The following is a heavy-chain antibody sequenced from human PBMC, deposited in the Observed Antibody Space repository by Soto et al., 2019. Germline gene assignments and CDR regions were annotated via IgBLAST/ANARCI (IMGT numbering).Heavy chain of an antibody. V-gene: IGHV3-21*01. D-gene: IGHD2-15*01. CDR2: ISSSSSYI. Sequence: GGSLRLSCAASGFTFSSFSMNWVRQAPGKGLEWVSSISSSSSYIYYADSVKGRFTISRDNAKNSLYLQMNSLRAEDTAVYYCARQYCSGGSCYFAFDIWGQGTMVTVSS. CDR1: GFTFSSFS. CDR3: ARQYCSGGSCYFAFDI. J-gene: IGHJ3*02.